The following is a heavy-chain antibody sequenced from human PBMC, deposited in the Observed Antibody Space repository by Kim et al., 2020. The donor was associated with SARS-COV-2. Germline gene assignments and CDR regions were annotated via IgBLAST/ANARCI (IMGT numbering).Heavy chain of an antibody. CDR2: ISGYNGNT. Sequence: ASVKVSCKAFGYTFISYGISWVRQAPGQGLEWMGWISGYNGNTNYAQKFQGRVTMTTDTSTSTAYMEVRRLRSDDTAVYYCARGTTVTSHYYYMDGWGRG. CDR3: ARGTTVTSHYYYMDG. D-gene: IGHD4-17*01. V-gene: IGHV1-18*01. CDR1: GYTFISYG. J-gene: IGHJ6*03.